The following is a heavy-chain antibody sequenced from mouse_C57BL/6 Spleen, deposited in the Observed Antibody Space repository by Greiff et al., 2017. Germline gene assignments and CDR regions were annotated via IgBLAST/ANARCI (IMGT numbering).Heavy chain of an antibody. CDR1: GFNIKTTY. Sequence: VQLQQSLAELVRPGASVKLSCTSSGFNIKTTYLHWVNQRPEQGLEWIGRIDPANCNTKYAPKFQGNATITAATYSNTAYLQLSSLTSEDTAIYYCARITTGVADDWGQGTSLTVSA. CDR2: IDPANCNT. J-gene: IGHJ2*03. CDR3: ARITTGVADD. D-gene: IGHD1-1*01. V-gene: IGHV14-3*01.